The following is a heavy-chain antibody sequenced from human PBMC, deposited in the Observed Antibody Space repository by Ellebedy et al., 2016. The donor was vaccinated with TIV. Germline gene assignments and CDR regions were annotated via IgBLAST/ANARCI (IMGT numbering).Heavy chain of an antibody. Sequence: GGSLRLSYAVSGFTFSSYWMTWVRQAPGKGLEWVANINQDGREKYYVDSVKGRFTIARDNAKNSLYLQMSSLRVEDTAVYYCATDGSYGDYRSPTHAFVMWGQGTMVAVSS. CDR2: INQDGREK. V-gene: IGHV3-7*01. J-gene: IGHJ3*02. D-gene: IGHD4-17*01. CDR3: ATDGSYGDYRSPTHAFVM. CDR1: GFTFSSYW.